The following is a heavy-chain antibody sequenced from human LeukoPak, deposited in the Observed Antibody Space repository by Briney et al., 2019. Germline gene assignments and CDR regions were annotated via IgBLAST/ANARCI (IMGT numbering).Heavy chain of an antibody. CDR2: IYHSGST. D-gene: IGHD4/OR15-4a*01. J-gene: IGHJ4*02. V-gene: IGHV4-4*02. CDR3: ARRFGYGVVGGYFDY. CDR1: GGSISSSDW. Sequence: SETLSLTCAVSGGSISSSDWWSWVRQPPGKGLEWIGEIYHSGSTNYNPSLKSRVTISVDKPKNQFSLKLNSVTAADTAVYYCARRFGYGVVGGYFDYWGRGTLVTVSS.